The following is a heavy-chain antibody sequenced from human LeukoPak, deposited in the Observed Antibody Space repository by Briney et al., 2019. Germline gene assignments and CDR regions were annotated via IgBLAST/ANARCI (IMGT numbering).Heavy chain of an antibody. CDR1: GGSISSNY. CDR2: IYHSGIT. D-gene: IGHD3-10*01. V-gene: IGHV4-59*01. Sequence: SETLSLTCTVSGGSISSNYWSWVRQPPGKGLEWIGYIYHSGITNNNPSLKSRVTISVDTSKNQFSLKLSSVTAADTAVYYCARAYHGSGSFSLLFDPWGQGTLVTVSS. J-gene: IGHJ5*02. CDR3: ARAYHGSGSFSLLFDP.